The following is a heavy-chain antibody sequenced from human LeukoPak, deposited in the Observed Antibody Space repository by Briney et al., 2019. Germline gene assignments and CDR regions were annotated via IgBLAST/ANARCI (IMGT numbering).Heavy chain of an antibody. Sequence: PSETLSLTCTVSGGSISSSSYYWGWIRQPPGKGLEWIGSIYYSGSTYYNPSLKSRVTISVDTSKNLFSLKLSSVTAADTAVYYCARAQSYNYYYYYMDVWGKGTTVTVSS. D-gene: IGHD1-14*01. CDR1: GGSISSSSYY. CDR2: IYYSGST. CDR3: ARAQSYNYYYYYMDV. J-gene: IGHJ6*03. V-gene: IGHV4-39*07.